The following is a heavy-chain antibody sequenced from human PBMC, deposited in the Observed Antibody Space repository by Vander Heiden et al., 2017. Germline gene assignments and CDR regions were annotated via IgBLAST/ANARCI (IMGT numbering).Heavy chain of an antibody. CDR2: ISGSGGNT. CDR1: GFTCGSYG. J-gene: IGHJ6*02. V-gene: IGHV3-23*01. D-gene: IGHD5-12*01. Sequence: EVQLLESGGGLVQPGGSLRLSCASSGFTCGSYGMGWVRQAPGKGLEWVSAISGSGGNTYYADSVRGRFTISRDNTKNTLYLRVNSLRAEDTAVYYCAKAITPEYGMDVLGRGTTVTVSS. CDR3: AKAITPEYGMDV.